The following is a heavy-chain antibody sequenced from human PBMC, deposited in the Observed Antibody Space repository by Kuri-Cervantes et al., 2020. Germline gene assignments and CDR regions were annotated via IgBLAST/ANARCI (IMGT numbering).Heavy chain of an antibody. CDR3: ARTSYSSSWYGAYYYYYGMDV. CDR2: IIPILGIA. D-gene: IGHD6-13*01. V-gene: IGHV1-69*02. CDR1: GGTFSSYT. Sequence: SVKVSCKASGGTFSSYTISWVRQAPGQGLEWMGRIIPILGIANYAQKFQGRVTITADKSTSTAYMELSSLRSEDTAVYYCARTSYSSSWYGAYYYYYGMDVWGQGTTVTVSS. J-gene: IGHJ6*02.